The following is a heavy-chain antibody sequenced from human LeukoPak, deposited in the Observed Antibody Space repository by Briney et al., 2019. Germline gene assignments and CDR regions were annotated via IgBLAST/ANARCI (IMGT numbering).Heavy chain of an antibody. D-gene: IGHD5-12*01. V-gene: IGHV4-30-4*08. CDR2: IYYSGST. J-gene: IGHJ4*02. CDR1: GGSISSGDYY. Sequence: SETLSLTCTVSGGSISSGDYYWSWIRQPPGKGLEWIGCIYYSGSTYYNPSLKSRVTISVDTSKNQFSLKLSSVTAADTAEYYCAGNLVAKSSIDYSGQGTLVTVSS. CDR3: AGNLVAKSSIDY.